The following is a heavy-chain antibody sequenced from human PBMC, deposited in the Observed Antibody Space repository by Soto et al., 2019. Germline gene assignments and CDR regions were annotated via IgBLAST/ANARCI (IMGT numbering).Heavy chain of an antibody. CDR2: INPSGGST. J-gene: IGHJ4*02. D-gene: IGHD5-12*01. CDR1: GYTFTSYY. Sequence: GASVKVSCKASGYTFTSYYMHWVRQAPGQGIEWMGIINPSGGSTSYAQKFQGRVTMTRDTSTSTVYMELSSLRSEDTAVYYCARAQSGRILAPTILPPGYWGQGTLFTVSS. V-gene: IGHV1-46*03. CDR3: ARAQSGRILAPTILPPGY.